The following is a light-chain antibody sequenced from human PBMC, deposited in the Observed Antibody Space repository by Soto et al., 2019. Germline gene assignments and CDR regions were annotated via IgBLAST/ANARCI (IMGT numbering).Light chain of an antibody. Sequence: DIQMTQSPSSLSASVGDRVTITCRASQGISNYLAWYQQKPGKVPKLLIYAASTLQSGVPSRFSGSGSGTDFTLTISSLQPDNVAPYYCQKYNSAPTFGQGTKVEIK. V-gene: IGKV1-27*01. J-gene: IGKJ1*01. CDR1: QGISNY. CDR2: AAS. CDR3: QKYNSAPT.